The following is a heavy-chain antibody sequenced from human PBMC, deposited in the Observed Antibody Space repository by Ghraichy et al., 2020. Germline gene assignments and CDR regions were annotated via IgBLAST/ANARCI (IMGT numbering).Heavy chain of an antibody. CDR2: IKQDGSEK. Sequence: GGSLRLSCAASGFTFSSYWMSWVRQAPGKGLEWVANIKQDGSEKYYVDSVKGRFTISRDNAKNSLYLQMNSLRAEDTAVYYCARDSSSWYLMNWYFDLWGRGTLVTVSS. CDR3: ARDSSSWYLMNWYFDL. J-gene: IGHJ2*01. V-gene: IGHV3-7*01. D-gene: IGHD6-13*01. CDR1: GFTFSSYW.